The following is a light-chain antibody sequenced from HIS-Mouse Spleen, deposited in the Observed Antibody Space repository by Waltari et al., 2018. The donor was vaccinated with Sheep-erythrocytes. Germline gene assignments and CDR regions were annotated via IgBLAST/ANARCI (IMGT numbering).Light chain of an antibody. CDR1: KLGDKY. CDR3: QAWDSSTVV. J-gene: IGLJ2*01. V-gene: IGLV3-1*01. Sequence: SYELTQPPSVSVSPGQTASITRSADKLGDKYACWYQQKPGQSPVLVIYQDSKRPSGIPERFSGSNSGNTATLTISGTQAMDEADYYCQAWDSSTVVFGGGTKLTVL. CDR2: QDS.